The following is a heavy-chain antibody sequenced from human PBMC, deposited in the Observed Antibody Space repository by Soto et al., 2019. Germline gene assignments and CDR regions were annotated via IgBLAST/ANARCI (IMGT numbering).Heavy chain of an antibody. CDR2: IKQDGSVK. V-gene: IGHV3-7*01. J-gene: IGHJ4*03. Sequence: GGSLRLSCAASGFTFSSDWMSWVRQAPGKGLEWVANIKQDGSVKQYVDSVKGRFTISRDNAKNSLFLQMNSLRAEDTAVYYCVTEWFLWGQGTPVTV. CDR3: VTEWFL. D-gene: IGHD3-10*01. CDR1: GFTFSSDW.